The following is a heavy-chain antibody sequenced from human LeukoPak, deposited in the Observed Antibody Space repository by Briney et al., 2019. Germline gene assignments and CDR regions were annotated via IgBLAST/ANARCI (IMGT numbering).Heavy chain of an antibody. J-gene: IGHJ3*02. D-gene: IGHD6-13*01. CDR1: GFTFSSFW. CDR3: AKGVSSSWSNDAFDI. Sequence: GGSLRLSCAASGFTFSSFWIHWVRQVPGKGLVWVSRINSDGFSTSYADSVKGRFTISRDNSKNTLYLQMNSLRTEDTAVYYCAKGVSSSWSNDAFDIWGQGTMVTVSS. V-gene: IGHV3-74*01. CDR2: INSDGFST.